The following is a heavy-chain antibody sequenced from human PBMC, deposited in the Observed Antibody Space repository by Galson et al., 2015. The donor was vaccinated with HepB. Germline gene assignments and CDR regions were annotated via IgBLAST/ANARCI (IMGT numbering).Heavy chain of an antibody. CDR2: IIPILGIA. CDR3: AREVGAVNFDY. CDR1: GGTFSSYA. J-gene: IGHJ4*02. D-gene: IGHD1-26*01. V-gene: IGHV1-69*10. Sequence: SVKVSCKASGGTFSSYAISWVRQAPGQGLEWMGGIIPILGIANYAQKFQGRVTITADKSTSTAYMELSSLRSEDTAVYYCAREVGAVNFDYWGQGTLVTVSS.